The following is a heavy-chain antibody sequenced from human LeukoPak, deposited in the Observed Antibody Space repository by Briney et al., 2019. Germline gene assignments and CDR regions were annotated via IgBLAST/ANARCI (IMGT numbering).Heavy chain of an antibody. V-gene: IGHV4-4*07. J-gene: IGHJ6*03. D-gene: IGHD6-6*01. Sequence: SETLSLTCTVSGGSISSYYWSWIRQPAGKGLEWIGRIYTSGSTNYNPSLKSRVTMSVDTSKNQFSLKLSSVTAADTAVYYCARDGPYSSSSHYYYYMDVWGKGTTVTVSS. CDR2: IYTSGST. CDR1: GGSISSYY. CDR3: ARDGPYSSSSHYYYYMDV.